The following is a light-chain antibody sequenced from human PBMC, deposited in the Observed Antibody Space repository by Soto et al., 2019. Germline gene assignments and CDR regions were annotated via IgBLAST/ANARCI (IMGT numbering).Light chain of an antibody. Sequence: IVLTQSPATLSLYPGERATLSCRASQSVSSYLAWYQQKPGQAPRLLIYAASNRHTGIPARFSGSGSGTDFTLTISSLETEDFAVYYCQQRSNWPLTFGGGTKVEIK. V-gene: IGKV3-11*01. CDR2: AAS. CDR3: QQRSNWPLT. J-gene: IGKJ4*01. CDR1: QSVSSY.